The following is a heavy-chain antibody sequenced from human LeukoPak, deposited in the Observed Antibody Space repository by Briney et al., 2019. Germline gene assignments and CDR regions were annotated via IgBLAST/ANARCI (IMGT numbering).Heavy chain of an antibody. D-gene: IGHD1-26*01. CDR1: GGSISSYY. J-gene: IGHJ4*02. CDR3: ARENSGSYREFDY. V-gene: IGHV4-4*07. CDR2: IYTSGST. Sequence: ASETLSLTCTASGGSISSYYWSWIRQPAGKGLEWIGRIYTSGSTNYNASLKSRVSMSVDTSKNQFSLKLSSVTAADTAVFYCARENSGSYREFDYWGQGTLVTVSS.